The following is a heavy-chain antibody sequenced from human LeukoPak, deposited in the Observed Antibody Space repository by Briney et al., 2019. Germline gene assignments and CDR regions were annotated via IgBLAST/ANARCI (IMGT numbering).Heavy chain of an antibody. V-gene: IGHV4-61*02. D-gene: IGHD4-17*01. CDR3: ARDSVTRDEDYFDY. J-gene: IGHJ4*02. Sequence: PSQTLSLTCTVSGASISSGGNYWSWIRQPAGKGLEWIGRTYSSGNTNYNPSLKSRLTMSVDTSKNQLSLKLSSVTAVDTAVYYCARDSVTRDEDYFDYWGQGTLVTVSS. CDR1: GASISSGGNY. CDR2: TYSSGNT.